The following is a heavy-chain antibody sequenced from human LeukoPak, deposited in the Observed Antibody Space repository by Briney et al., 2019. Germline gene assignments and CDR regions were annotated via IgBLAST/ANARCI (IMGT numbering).Heavy chain of an antibody. D-gene: IGHD3-22*01. Sequence: PGGSLRLSCAASGFTFSSYSMNWVRQAPGKGLEWVSSIDRSSSSNFIYYTDSVKGRFTISRDSAKNSLYLQMNSLRAEDTAVYYCVRDDDRPDNGLDYWGQGTLVTVSS. CDR1: GFTFSSYS. V-gene: IGHV3-21*01. CDR2: IDRSSSSNFI. CDR3: VRDDDRPDNGLDY. J-gene: IGHJ4*02.